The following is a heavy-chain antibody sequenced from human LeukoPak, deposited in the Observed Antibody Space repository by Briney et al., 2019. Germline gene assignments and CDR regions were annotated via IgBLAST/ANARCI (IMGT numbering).Heavy chain of an antibody. D-gene: IGHD3-16*01. V-gene: IGHV4-38-2*02. J-gene: IGHJ4*02. CDR3: ARLKSPSYGASNFDY. CDR1: AYSITYGHQ. CDR2: IYYGGST. Sequence: SETLSLTCTVSAYSITYGHQWGWIRPSPGRGLEWIGHIYYGGSTSYNPSLKSRVTLSVDTSKNQFSLNLTSVTAADTAVYYCARLKSPSYGASNFDYWGQGTLVTVSS.